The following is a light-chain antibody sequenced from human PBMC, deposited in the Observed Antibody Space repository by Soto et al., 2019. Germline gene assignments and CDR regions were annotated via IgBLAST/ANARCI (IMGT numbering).Light chain of an antibody. V-gene: IGKV4-1*01. CDR1: QSVLYSSNNKNY. J-gene: IGKJ1*01. Sequence: DIVMTQSPDSLAVSLGERATINCKSSQSVLYSSNNKNYLAWYQQKPGQPPKLLIYWASTRESGVPDRFSGSGSGTDFPLTISSLQAEDVAVYYCQQYYSTPQTFGHGTKVDIK. CDR2: WAS. CDR3: QQYYSTPQT.